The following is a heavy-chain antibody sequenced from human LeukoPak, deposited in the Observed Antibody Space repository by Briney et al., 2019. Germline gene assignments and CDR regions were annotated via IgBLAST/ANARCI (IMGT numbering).Heavy chain of an antibody. CDR3: AGGLSIVATSLFDY. J-gene: IGHJ4*02. V-gene: IGHV3-7*01. D-gene: IGHD5-12*01. CDR1: GFTFSSYW. Sequence: GGSLGLSCAASGFTFSSYWMSWVRQAPGKGLEWVANIKQDGSEKYYVDSVKGRFPISRDNAKNSLYLQMNSLRAEDTAVYYCAGGLSIVATSLFDYWGQGTPVTVSS. CDR2: IKQDGSEK.